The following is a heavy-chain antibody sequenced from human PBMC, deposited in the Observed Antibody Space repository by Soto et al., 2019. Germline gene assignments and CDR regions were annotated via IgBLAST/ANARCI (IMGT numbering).Heavy chain of an antibody. D-gene: IGHD1-26*01. V-gene: IGHV1-69*01. CDR1: GGTFSSYA. CDR3: ARVTVGATPAGPFDY. CDR2: IIPIFGTA. J-gene: IGHJ4*02. Sequence: QVQLVQSGAEVKKPGSSVKVSCKASGGTFSSYAISWVRQAPGQGLEWMGGIIPIFGTANYAQKFQGRVTITADESTSTVYMELSSLRSEDTAVYYCARVTVGATPAGPFDYWGQGTLVTVSS.